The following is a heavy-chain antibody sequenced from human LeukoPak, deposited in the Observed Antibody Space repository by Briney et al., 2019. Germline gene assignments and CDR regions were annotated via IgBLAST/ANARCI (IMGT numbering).Heavy chain of an antibody. Sequence: SVKVSCKASGGTFSSYAIIWVRQAPGQGLEWMGRIIPILGIASYAQKFQGRVTITADKSTSTAYMELSSLRSEDTAVYYCARADTAMKYYFDYWGQGTLVTVSS. CDR2: IIPILGIA. J-gene: IGHJ4*02. CDR1: GGTFSSYA. D-gene: IGHD5-18*01. CDR3: ARADTAMKYYFDY. V-gene: IGHV1-69*04.